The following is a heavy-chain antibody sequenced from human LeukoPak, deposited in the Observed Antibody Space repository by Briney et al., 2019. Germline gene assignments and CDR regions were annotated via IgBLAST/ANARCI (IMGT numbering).Heavy chain of an antibody. CDR1: GFIFSSYA. Sequence: QSGGSLRLSCAASGFIFSSYALHWVRQAPGKGLEWVALISYDGSNKYYADSVKGRFTISRDNSKNTLYLQMNSLRAEDTAVYYCAREMATLHDAFDIWGQGTMVTVSS. D-gene: IGHD5-24*01. J-gene: IGHJ3*02. V-gene: IGHV3-30*04. CDR3: AREMATLHDAFDI. CDR2: ISYDGSNK.